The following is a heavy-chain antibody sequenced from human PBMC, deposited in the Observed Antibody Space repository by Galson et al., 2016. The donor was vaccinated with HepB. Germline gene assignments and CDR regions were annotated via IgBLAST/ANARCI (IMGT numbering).Heavy chain of an antibody. CDR1: GFTFRDHY. V-gene: IGHV3-11*03. Sequence: SLRLSCAASGFTFRDHYMSWVRQAPGKGLEWVSYISSGGTFTIYTDPVKGRFTISRDNAKDSLYLQMNSLRDEDTGVYYCAKRYFGKVDVWGQGTTVTVS. J-gene: IGHJ6*02. D-gene: IGHD3-9*01. CDR2: ISSGGTFT. CDR3: AKRYFGKVDV.